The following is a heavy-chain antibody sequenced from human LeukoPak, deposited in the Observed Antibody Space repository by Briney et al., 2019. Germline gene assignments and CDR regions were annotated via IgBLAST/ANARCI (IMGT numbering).Heavy chain of an antibody. CDR2: ISYDGSNK. Sequence: GGSLRLSCAASGFTFSSYAVHWVRQAPGKGLEWVAVISYDGSNKYYADSVKGRFTISRDNSKNTLYLQMNSLRAEDTAVYYCARGGQLGPFDYWGQGTLVTVSS. CDR3: ARGGQLGPFDY. D-gene: IGHD6-6*01. V-gene: IGHV3-30-3*01. J-gene: IGHJ4*02. CDR1: GFTFSSYA.